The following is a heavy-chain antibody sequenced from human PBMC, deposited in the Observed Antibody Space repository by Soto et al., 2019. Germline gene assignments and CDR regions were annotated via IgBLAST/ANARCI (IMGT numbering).Heavy chain of an antibody. Sequence: GASVKVSCKASGGTFSSYTISWVRQAPGQGLEWMGRIIPILGIANYAQKFQGRVTITADKSTSTAYMELSSLRSEDTAVYYCARDWEMNAYYYDSSGYYYVAFDICGQGTMGTVSS. D-gene: IGHD3-22*01. J-gene: IGHJ3*02. CDR2: IIPILGIA. CDR3: ARDWEMNAYYYDSSGYYYVAFDI. V-gene: IGHV1-69*04. CDR1: GGTFSSYT.